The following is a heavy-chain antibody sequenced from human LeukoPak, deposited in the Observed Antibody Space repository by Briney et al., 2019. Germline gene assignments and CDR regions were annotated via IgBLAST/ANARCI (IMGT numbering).Heavy chain of an antibody. CDR1: GFTFSSYS. J-gene: IGHJ4*02. CDR3: TTEPDYDDNSPFDC. Sequence: GGSLRLSCAASGFTFSSYSMNWVRQAPGKGLEWVGHIKSKTDGETTDYAASVKGRFSISRDDSKNMVYLQLNSLIAADTAVYYRTTEPDYDDNSPFDCWGRGTLVTVSS. D-gene: IGHD4-23*01. CDR2: IKSKTDGETT. V-gene: IGHV3-15*01.